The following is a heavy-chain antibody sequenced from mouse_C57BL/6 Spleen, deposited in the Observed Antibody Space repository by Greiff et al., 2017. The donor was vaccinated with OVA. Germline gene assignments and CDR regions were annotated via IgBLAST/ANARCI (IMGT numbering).Heavy chain of an antibody. CDR2: IHPNSGST. CDR3: ARDYYPCGFDV. Sequence: QVQLKESGAELVKPGASVKLSCKASGYTFTSYWMHWVKQRPGQGLEWIGMIHPNSGSTNYNEKFKSKATLTVDKSSSTAYMQLSSLTSEDSAVYYCARDYYPCGFDVWGTGTTVTVSS. D-gene: IGHD1-1*01. J-gene: IGHJ1*03. V-gene: IGHV1-64*01. CDR1: GYTFTSYW.